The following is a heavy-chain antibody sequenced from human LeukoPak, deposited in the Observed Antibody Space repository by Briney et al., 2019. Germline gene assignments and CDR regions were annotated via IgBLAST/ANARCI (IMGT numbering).Heavy chain of an antibody. CDR2: IIPIFGTA. CDR3: ARNGDFGEVIDDDAFDI. J-gene: IGHJ3*02. CDR1: GGTFSSYA. D-gene: IGHD3-16*02. V-gene: IGHV1-69*01. Sequence: SVKVSCKASGGTFSSYAISWVRQAPGQGLEWMGGIIPIFGTANYAQKFQGRVTITADESTSTAYMELSSLRSEDTAVYYCARNGDFGEVIDDDAFDIWGQGTMVTVSS.